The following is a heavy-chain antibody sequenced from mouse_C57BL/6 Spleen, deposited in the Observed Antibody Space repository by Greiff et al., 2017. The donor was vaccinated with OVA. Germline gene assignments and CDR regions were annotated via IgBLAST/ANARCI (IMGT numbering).Heavy chain of an antibody. CDR2: IDPNSGGT. CDR1: GYTFTGYC. D-gene: IGHD2-3*01. Sequence: VQLQQPGAELVKPGASVKLSCKASGYTFTGYCMHWVKQRPGRGLEWIGRIDPNSGGTMYNEKFKSKATLTVDKPSSTAYMQLSSLTSEDSAVDYCALDGYSPSNAMDYWGQGTSVTVSS. V-gene: IGHV1-62-3*01. J-gene: IGHJ4*01. CDR3: ALDGYSPSNAMDY.